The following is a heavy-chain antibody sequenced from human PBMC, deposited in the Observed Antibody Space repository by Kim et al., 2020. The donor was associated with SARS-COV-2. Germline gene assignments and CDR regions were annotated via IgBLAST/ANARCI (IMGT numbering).Heavy chain of an antibody. Sequence: ASVKVSCKASGYTFTSYDINWVRQATGQGLEWMGWMNPNSGNTGYAQKFQGRVTMTRNISISTAYMELSSLRSEDTAVYYCARDIRYFDWLLYSGRYYYYGMDVGGQGTTVTVSS. CDR1: GYTFTSYD. D-gene: IGHD3-9*01. CDR2: MNPNSGNT. CDR3: ARDIRYFDWLLYSGRYYYYGMDV. V-gene: IGHV1-8*01. J-gene: IGHJ6*02.